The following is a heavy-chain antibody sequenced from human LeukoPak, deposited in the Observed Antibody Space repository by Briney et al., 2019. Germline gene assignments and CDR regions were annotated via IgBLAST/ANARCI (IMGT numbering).Heavy chain of an antibody. V-gene: IGHV1-2*06. Sequence: ASVKVSCKASGYTFTGYYMHWVRQAPGQGLEWMGRINPRSGGTDYARQFQGRVTMTRDTSTNTAYMELSGLRSDETAVFYCARDPPVGQDYFDYWGQGILVTVSS. D-gene: IGHD4-23*01. CDR1: GYTFTGYY. CDR3: ARDPPVGQDYFDY. J-gene: IGHJ4*02. CDR2: INPRSGGT.